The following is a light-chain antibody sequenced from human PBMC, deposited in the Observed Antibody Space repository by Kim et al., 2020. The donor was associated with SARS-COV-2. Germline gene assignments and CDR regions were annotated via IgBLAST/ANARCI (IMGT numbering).Light chain of an antibody. CDR1: QSVSSPS. V-gene: IGKV3-20*01. J-gene: IGKJ2*01. Sequence: EIVLTQSPGTLSLSPGERANLSCRASQSVSSPSLAWYQQKVGQAPRLLIYGASSRATGIPDRISGSGSGTDFTLTISRLEPEDFAVYYCQQYGSSPYTFGQGTKLEI. CDR3: QQYGSSPYT. CDR2: GAS.